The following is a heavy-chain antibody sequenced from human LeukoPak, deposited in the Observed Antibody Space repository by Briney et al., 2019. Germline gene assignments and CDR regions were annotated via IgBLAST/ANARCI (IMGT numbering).Heavy chain of an antibody. D-gene: IGHD1-7*01. Sequence: GGSLRLSCAASGFTFSSYSMNWVRQAPGKGLEWVSAISGSGGSTYYADSVKGRFTISRDNSKNTLYLQMNSLRAEDTAVYYCAKIEAITGTKMDYFDYWGQGTLVTVSS. V-gene: IGHV3-23*01. CDR1: GFTFSSYS. J-gene: IGHJ4*02. CDR3: AKIEAITGTKMDYFDY. CDR2: ISGSGGST.